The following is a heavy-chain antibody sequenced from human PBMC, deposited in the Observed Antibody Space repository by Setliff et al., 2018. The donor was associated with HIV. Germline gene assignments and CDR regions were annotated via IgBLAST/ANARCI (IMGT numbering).Heavy chain of an antibody. Sequence: GPVKVSCKASGYTFTRYFMHCVRQAPGQGLEWLGMINPSGGSTWYAQKFQGRVTMTGDTSISTAYMELSRLRSDDTAVYYCARDFTYDYDSSGPGWGQGTLVTVSS. V-gene: IGHV1-46*01. CDR2: INPSGGST. CDR1: GYTFTRYF. D-gene: IGHD3-22*01. J-gene: IGHJ4*02. CDR3: ARDFTYDYDSSGPG.